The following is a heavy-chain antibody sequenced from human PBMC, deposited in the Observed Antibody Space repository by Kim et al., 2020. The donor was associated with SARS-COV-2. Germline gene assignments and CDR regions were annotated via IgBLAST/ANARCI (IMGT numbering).Heavy chain of an antibody. D-gene: IGHD3-22*01. CDR1: GFTFSSYG. Sequence: GGSLRLSCAASGFTFSSYGMHWVRQAPGKGLEWVAVISYDGSNKYYADSVKGRFTISRDNSKNTLYLQMNSLRAEDTAVYYCAKDSRIGREVVVITHFDYWGQGTLVTVSS. V-gene: IGHV3-30*18. J-gene: IGHJ4*02. CDR3: AKDSRIGREVVVITHFDY. CDR2: ISYDGSNK.